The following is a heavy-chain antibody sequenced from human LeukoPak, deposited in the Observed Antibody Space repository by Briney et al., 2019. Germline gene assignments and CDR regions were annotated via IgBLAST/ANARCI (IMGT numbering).Heavy chain of an antibody. CDR3: ARSRWLYQKKALLD. D-gene: IGHD3-16*02. J-gene: IGHJ4*02. CDR2: INHSGST. Sequence: SETLSLTCAVYGGSFSGYYWSWIRQPPGKGLEGIGEINHSGSTNYNPSLKSRVTISVDTSKNQFSLKLSSVTAADTAVYYCARSRWLYQKKALLDWGQGTLVTVSS. V-gene: IGHV4-34*01. CDR1: GGSFSGYY.